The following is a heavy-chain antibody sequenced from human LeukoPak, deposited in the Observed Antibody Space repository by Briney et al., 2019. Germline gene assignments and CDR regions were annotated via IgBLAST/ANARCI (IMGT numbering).Heavy chain of an antibody. Sequence: GGSLRLSCAASGFTFSNYSMNWVRQAPGKGLEWISFISGSSSTIYYADSVKDRFTISRDNGKNSLYLQLNSLRVEDTAVYYCAVGSQSYPVCVYWGQGTLVTVSS. CDR1: GFTFSNYS. D-gene: IGHD3-10*01. CDR3: AVGSQSYPVCVY. CDR2: ISGSSSTI. J-gene: IGHJ4*02. V-gene: IGHV3-48*01.